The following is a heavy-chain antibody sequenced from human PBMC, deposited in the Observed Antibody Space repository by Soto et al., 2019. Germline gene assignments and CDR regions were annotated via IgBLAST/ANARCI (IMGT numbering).Heavy chain of an antibody. V-gene: IGHV3-7*01. J-gene: IGHJ3*02. Sequence: GESLKISCAASGFTFSSYWMSWVRQAPGKGLEWVANIKQDGSEKYYVDSVKGRFTISRDNAKNSLYLQMNSLRAEDTAVYYCARDRQGDSGYDFDAFDIWGQGTMVTVSS. CDR2: IKQDGSEK. D-gene: IGHD5-12*01. CDR1: GFTFSSYW. CDR3: ARDRQGDSGYDFDAFDI.